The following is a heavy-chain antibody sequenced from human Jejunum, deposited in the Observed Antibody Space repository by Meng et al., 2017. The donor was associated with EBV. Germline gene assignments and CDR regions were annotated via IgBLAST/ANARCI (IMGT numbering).Heavy chain of an antibody. CDR2: INTGNGDT. Sequence: QLPVVQSVPEVKNPGASVKVSCKASGSIFTSYAIHWLRQAPGQRPEWMGWINTGNGDTKYSQKFQGRVTITRDISASTVYMDLSSLRSEDSGVYYCAKVRVEGTTLGWFDPWGQGTLVTVSS. V-gene: IGHV1-3*04. J-gene: IGHJ5*02. D-gene: IGHD1/OR15-1a*01. CDR1: GSIFTSYA. CDR3: AKVRVEGTTLGWFDP.